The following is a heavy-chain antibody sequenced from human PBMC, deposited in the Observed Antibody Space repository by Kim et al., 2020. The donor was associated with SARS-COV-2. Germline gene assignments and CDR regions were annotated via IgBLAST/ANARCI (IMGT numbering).Heavy chain of an antibody. Sequence: QKFQGRVTITRDTSASTAYMELSSLRSEDTAVYYCARNRGSGSYYNVVYYWGQGTLVTVSS. J-gene: IGHJ4*02. D-gene: IGHD3-10*01. CDR3: ARNRGSGSYYNVVYY. V-gene: IGHV1-3*01.